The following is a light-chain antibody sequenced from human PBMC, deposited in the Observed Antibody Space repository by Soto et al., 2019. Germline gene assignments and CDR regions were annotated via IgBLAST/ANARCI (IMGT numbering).Light chain of an antibody. CDR2: GAS. J-gene: IGKJ1*01. CDR1: QSVSSN. CDR3: QHCNDWPRT. Sequence: EIVMTQSPATLSVSPGERATLSCRASQSVSSNLVWYQQKPGQAPRLLICGASTRATGIPARFSGSGSGTEFALTISSLQSEDFAVYYCQHCNDWPRTFGQGTKVEIK. V-gene: IGKV3-15*01.